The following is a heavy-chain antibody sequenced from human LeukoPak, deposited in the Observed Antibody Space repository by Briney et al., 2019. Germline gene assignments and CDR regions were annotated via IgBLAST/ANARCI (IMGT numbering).Heavy chain of an antibody. CDR1: GGSFSGYY. CDR3: AMLRAVTVDY. J-gene: IGHJ4*02. CDR2: INHSGST. Sequence: PSETLSLTCAVYGGSFSGYYWSWIRQPPGKGLEWIGEINHSGSTNYNPSLKSRVTISVDTSKNQFSLKLSSVTAADTAVYYWAMLRAVTVDYWGQGTLVTVSS. V-gene: IGHV4-34*01. D-gene: IGHD4-17*01.